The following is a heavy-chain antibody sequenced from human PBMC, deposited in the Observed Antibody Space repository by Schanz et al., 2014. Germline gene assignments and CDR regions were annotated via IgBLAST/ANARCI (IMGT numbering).Heavy chain of an antibody. Sequence: QVQLVQSGAEAKKPGASVKVSCKASGYTFTTYYIHWVRQAPGQGLEWMGIINPSGGTTKYAQRFQGRVNMPWATSTGTVYMELSSLRYEDTAVYSCASDTMGGNFALDVWGQGTTVTVSS. CDR3: ASDTMGGNFALDV. V-gene: IGHV1-46*03. J-gene: IGHJ6*02. D-gene: IGHD3-10*01. CDR1: GYTFTTYY. CDR2: INPSGGTT.